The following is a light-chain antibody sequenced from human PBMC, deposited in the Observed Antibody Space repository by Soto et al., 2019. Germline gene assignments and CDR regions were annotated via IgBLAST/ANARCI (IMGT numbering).Light chain of an antibody. CDR2: EVT. J-gene: IGLJ3*02. CDR1: SSDVGGYDY. Sequence: QSALTQPPSASGSPGQSVTISCTGTSSDVGGYDYVSWYQQHPGKVPKLMIYEVTKRPSGVPDRFSGSKSGNTASLTVSGLQSDDEADYYCSSYERSNHLVVFGGGTKLTVL. CDR3: SSYERSNHLVV. V-gene: IGLV2-8*01.